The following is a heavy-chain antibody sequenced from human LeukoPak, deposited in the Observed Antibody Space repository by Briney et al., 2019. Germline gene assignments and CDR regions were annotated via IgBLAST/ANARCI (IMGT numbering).Heavy chain of an antibody. CDR3: ARGTTVTTH. Sequence: GGSLRHSRAASGFTFSDYYMTWIRPAPGKGLEWVSYISDTGRTVHYADSVKGRFTISRDNAKNSLYLQMDSLRVDDTAVFYCARGTTVTTHWGQGTLVTVSS. CDR2: ISDTGRTV. V-gene: IGHV3-11*01. J-gene: IGHJ4*02. D-gene: IGHD4-17*01. CDR1: GFTFSDYY.